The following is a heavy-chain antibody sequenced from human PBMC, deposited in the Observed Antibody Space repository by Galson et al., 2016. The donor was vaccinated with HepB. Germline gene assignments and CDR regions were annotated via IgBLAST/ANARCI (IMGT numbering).Heavy chain of an antibody. CDR3: ARDVQFRFDQ. Sequence: SVKVSCKASGYRFPTYGISWVRQAPGQGLEWLGWISANSGNTIYAQKFQDRVTMTRDTSASTVYMDLRSLRSDDTAVYYCARDVQFRFDQWGQGALVTVSS. J-gene: IGHJ4*02. D-gene: IGHD4-11*01. CDR2: ISANSGNT. V-gene: IGHV1-18*04. CDR1: GYRFPTYG.